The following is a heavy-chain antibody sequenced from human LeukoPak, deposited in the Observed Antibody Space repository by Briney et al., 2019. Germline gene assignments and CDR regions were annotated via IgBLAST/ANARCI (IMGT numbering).Heavy chain of an antibody. CDR1: SGSITSYY. J-gene: IGHJ4*02. CDR2: IYSSGST. CDR3: ARARGRLLLVDY. Sequence: PSETLSLTCTVSSGSITSYYWNWIRQPAGKRLEWIGRIYSSGSTDYNPSLKSRVTMSVDTSKNQFSLNLSSVTAADSAVYYCARARGRLLLVDYWGQGTLVTVSS. D-gene: IGHD2-15*01. V-gene: IGHV4-4*07.